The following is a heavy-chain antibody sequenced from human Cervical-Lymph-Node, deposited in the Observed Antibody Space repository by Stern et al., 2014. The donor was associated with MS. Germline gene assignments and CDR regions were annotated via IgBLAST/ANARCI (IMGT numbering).Heavy chain of an antibody. CDR3: VKRGITEVRGVRLGDY. Sequence: VQLEASGGGVVQPGRSLRLTCTVSGFTFSSYGMHWVRQAPGKGLEWGSVISYDGSDTYYAESVKGRFTISRDNSKNTLYLEMRSLRPEDTAVYYCVKRGITEVRGVRLGDYWGPGTLVIVSS. V-gene: IGHV3-30*18. CDR2: ISYDGSDT. D-gene: IGHD3-10*01. CDR1: GFTFSSYG. J-gene: IGHJ4*02.